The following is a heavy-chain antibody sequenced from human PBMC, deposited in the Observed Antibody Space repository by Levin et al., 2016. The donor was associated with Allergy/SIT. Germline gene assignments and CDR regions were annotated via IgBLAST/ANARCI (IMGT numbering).Heavy chain of an antibody. Sequence: RQAPGKGLEWIGYIYYSGSTYYNPSLKSRVTISVDTSKNQFSLKLSSVTAADTAVYYCARFHIYPDSGYYLFDYWGQGTLVTVSS. V-gene: IGHV4-31*02. CDR2: IYYSGST. D-gene: IGHD3-22*01. J-gene: IGHJ4*02. CDR3: ARFHIYPDSGYYLFDY.